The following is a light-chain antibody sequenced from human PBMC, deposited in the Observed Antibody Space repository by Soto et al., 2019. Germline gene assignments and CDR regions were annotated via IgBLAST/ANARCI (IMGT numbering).Light chain of an antibody. Sequence: IQMTQSPSSLSASVGDRVTITCRASQGISSYLAWYQQKPGKAPKLLIYAASTLQSGVPSRFSGSGSGTDFTLTISCLQSEDFATYYCQQYYSYPRTFGPGTKVDIK. J-gene: IGKJ3*01. CDR1: QGISSY. V-gene: IGKV1-8*01. CDR3: QQYYSYPRT. CDR2: AAS.